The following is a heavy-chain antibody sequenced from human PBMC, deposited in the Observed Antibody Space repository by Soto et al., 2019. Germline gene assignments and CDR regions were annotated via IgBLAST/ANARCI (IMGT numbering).Heavy chain of an antibody. CDR1: GFTFSSYW. D-gene: IGHD6-19*01. CDR3: ARGGQQWLVTPPFDY. V-gene: IGHV3-7*04. Sequence: GGSLRLSCAASGFTFSSYWMSWVRQAPGKGLEWVANIKQDGSEKYYVDSVKGRFTISRDNAKNSLYLQVNSLRAEDTAVYYCARGGQQWLVTPPFDYWGQGTLVTVSS. J-gene: IGHJ4*02. CDR2: IKQDGSEK.